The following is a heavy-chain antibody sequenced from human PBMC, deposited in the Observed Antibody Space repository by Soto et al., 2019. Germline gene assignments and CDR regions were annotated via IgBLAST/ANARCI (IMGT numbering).Heavy chain of an antibody. J-gene: IGHJ4*02. CDR3: GAGDFGSGYYF. Sequence: ASGKVSGNPSNYTFTRYGSSWRRKVREQGLEGVGRIYTYNGNTNNAQKLQGRVTMTTDTSTSTADMNQRTIKYADTAVYYCGAGDFGSGYYFWGQGTLATVSS. CDR2: IYTYNGNT. D-gene: IGHD3-3*01. CDR1: NYTFTRYG. V-gene: IGHV1-18*01.